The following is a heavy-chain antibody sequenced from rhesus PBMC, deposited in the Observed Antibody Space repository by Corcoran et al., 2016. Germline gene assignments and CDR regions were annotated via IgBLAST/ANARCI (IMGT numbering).Heavy chain of an antibody. CDR2: ISGSSGST. CDR1: GGSISSSNW. J-gene: IGHJ4*01. CDR3: ARRGVGATFDY. V-gene: IGHV4-65*01. D-gene: IGHD1-44*02. Sequence: QVQLQESGPGLVKPSETLSLTCAVSGGSISSSNWWSWIRQPPGKGLEWIGYISGSSGSTYDNPSLKCSCTISTDTAKNQFSLKLSSVTAADTAVYYCARRGVGATFDYWGQGVLVTVSS.